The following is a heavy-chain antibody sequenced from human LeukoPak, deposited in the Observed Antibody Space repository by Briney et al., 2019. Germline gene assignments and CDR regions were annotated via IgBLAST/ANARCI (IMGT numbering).Heavy chain of an antibody. D-gene: IGHD3-22*01. J-gene: IGHJ3*02. CDR1: GLTFSRYW. Sequence: GGSLRLSCAASGLTFSRYWMHWVRHVPGKGLVWVSRINGDGSSTNYVDSVKGRFTISRDNAKNMLYLQMNSLRDEDTAVYYCARGFLSYDGSASSYYVEACDIWGQGTMVTVSS. CDR2: INGDGSST. V-gene: IGHV3-74*01. CDR3: ARGFLSYDGSASSYYVEACDI.